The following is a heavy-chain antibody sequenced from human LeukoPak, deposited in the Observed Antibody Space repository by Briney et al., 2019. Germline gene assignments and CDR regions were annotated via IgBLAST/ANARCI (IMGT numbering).Heavy chain of an antibody. CDR2: ISTSGST. J-gene: IGHJ2*01. Sequence: SETLSLTCAVSGVSISSYYCSWIRQPPGKGLEWIGYISTSGSTDYSPSLKSRVTISVDRSKNQCSLNLSSVTAADTAVYYCAGHDEGSGWYRSYIDLWGRGTLVIVSS. D-gene: IGHD6-19*01. CDR3: AGHDEGSGWYRSYIDL. V-gene: IGHV4-4*09. CDR1: GVSISSYY.